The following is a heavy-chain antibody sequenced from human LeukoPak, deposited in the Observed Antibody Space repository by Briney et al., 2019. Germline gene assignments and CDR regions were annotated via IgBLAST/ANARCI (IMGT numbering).Heavy chain of an antibody. CDR3: ARAPGGYTSGRFDY. CDR2: ISGYNGNT. V-gene: IGHV1-18*04. D-gene: IGHD6-19*01. J-gene: IGHJ4*02. Sequence: GASVKVSCKASGYSFTTYGITWVRQAPGQGLEWMGWISGYNGNTNYAQKFQDRVTMTTDTSTSAVSMELRSLRFDDTAVYYCARAPGGYTSGRFDYWGQGTLVTVSS. CDR1: GYSFTTYG.